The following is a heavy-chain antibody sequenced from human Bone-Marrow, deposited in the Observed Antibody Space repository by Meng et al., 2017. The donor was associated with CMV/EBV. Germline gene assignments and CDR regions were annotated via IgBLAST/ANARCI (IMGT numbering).Heavy chain of an antibody. Sequence: SVKVSCKASGGTFGSNALSWVRQAPGQGLEWMGGIIPILGLSTYAQRFQGRVTITADKSTGTGYMEVPSLRFDDTAVYYCVTYQYDSGLTEDSWGQGTLVTVSS. CDR1: GGTFGSNA. CDR2: IIPILGLS. CDR3: VTYQYDSGLTEDS. D-gene: IGHD3-16*01. J-gene: IGHJ4*02. V-gene: IGHV1-69*10.